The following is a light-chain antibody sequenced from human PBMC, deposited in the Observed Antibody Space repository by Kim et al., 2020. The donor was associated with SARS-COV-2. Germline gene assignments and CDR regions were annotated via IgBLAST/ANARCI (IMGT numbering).Light chain of an antibody. CDR3: QVWDSRRDV. Sequence: SYELTQPPSVSVSPGKTARITCGGNKIGNKSAHWYQQKPGQSPVLVIYYDSDRPSGIPERFSGSNSGNTATLTISRVEAGDEADYYCQVWDSRRDVVGTG. CDR2: YDS. V-gene: IGLV3-21*04. CDR1: KIGNKS. J-gene: IGLJ1*01.